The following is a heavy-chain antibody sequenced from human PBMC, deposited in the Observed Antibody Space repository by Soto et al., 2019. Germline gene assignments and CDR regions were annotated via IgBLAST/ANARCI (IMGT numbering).Heavy chain of an antibody. J-gene: IGHJ4*02. CDR1: GFTFSSYG. D-gene: IGHD3-16*01. CDR2: ISYDGSNE. V-gene: IGHV3-30*18. CDR3: AKGRFTFGGTKGYFDY. Sequence: QVQLVESGGGVVQPGRSLRLSCAASGFTFSSYGMHWVRQAPGKGLEWVSVISYDGSNEFYADSVKGRFTISRDNSQNTLYLLMNSLRAEDTAVYYCAKGRFTFGGTKGYFDYWGQGTLATVSS.